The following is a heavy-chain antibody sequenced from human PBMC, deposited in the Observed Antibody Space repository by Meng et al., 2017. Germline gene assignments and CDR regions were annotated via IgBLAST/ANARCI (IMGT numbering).Heavy chain of an antibody. Sequence: ESVPGLVNPSGTLSLTCAVSGDSISRSNWWSWVRQPPGKGLEWIGEIYHSGSTNYNPSLKSRVTISVDKSKNQFSLKLSSVTAADTAVYYCARWSIYCSGGSCYSFDYWGQGTLVTVSS. V-gene: IGHV4-4*02. CDR2: IYHSGST. CDR1: GDSISRSNW. J-gene: IGHJ4*02. CDR3: ARWSIYCSGGSCYSFDY. D-gene: IGHD2-15*01.